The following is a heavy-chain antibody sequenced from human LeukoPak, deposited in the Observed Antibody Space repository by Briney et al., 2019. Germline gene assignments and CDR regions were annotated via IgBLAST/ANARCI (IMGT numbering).Heavy chain of an antibody. CDR1: GFTLSSSG. V-gene: IGHV3-30*18. CDR2: ISYDGNYK. CDR3: ANLYGDSPDF. Sequence: PGGSLRLSCAASGFTLSSSGMHWVCQAPGKRLEWVAVISYDGNYKNYADSVKGRFTISRDNSKNTLYLQMNSLRAEDTAVYYCANLYGDSPDFWGQGTLVTVSS. J-gene: IGHJ4*02. D-gene: IGHD4-17*01.